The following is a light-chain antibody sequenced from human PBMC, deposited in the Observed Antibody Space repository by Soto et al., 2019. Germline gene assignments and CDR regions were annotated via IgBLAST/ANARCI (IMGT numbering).Light chain of an antibody. CDR3: QSYDSSANWV. Sequence: LTQPPSASGSPGQSVTISCTRSSGSIASNYVQWYQQRPGSAPTTVIYEDNQRPSGVPDRFSGSIDSSSNSASLTISGLKTEDEADYYCQSYDSSANWVFGGGTKVTVL. V-gene: IGLV6-57*03. J-gene: IGLJ3*02. CDR1: SGSIASNY. CDR2: EDN.